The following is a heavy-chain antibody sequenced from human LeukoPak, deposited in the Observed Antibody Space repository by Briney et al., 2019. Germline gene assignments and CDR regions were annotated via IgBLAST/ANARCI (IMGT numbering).Heavy chain of an antibody. CDR2: MYYSGST. D-gene: IGHD1-26*01. Sequence: KTSETLSLACTVSGGSVSSYFWSWIRQPPGKGLEWIGYMYYSGSTNYNPSLKSRVTISIDTSKNQFSLQLSSVTAADTAVYYCARLDNGRGAFDYWGQGTLVTVSS. CDR3: ARLDNGRGAFDY. CDR1: GGSVSSYF. J-gene: IGHJ4*02. V-gene: IGHV4-59*02.